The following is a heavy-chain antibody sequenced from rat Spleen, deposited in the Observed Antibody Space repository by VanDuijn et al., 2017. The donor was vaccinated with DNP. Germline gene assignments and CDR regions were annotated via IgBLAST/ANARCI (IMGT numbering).Heavy chain of an antibody. Sequence: EVQLVESGGGLVQPGRSLKLSCAAAGVTFSDFNMAWVRQAPKKGLEWVATISTSGSRTYYPDSVKGRFTISRDDAKSTLYLQMDSLRSEDTATYYCTRGANWEGNWFAYWGQGTLVTVSS. J-gene: IGHJ3*01. CDR1: GVTFSDFN. D-gene: IGHD5-1*01. CDR2: ISTSGSRT. V-gene: IGHV5-7*01. CDR3: TRGANWEGNWFAY.